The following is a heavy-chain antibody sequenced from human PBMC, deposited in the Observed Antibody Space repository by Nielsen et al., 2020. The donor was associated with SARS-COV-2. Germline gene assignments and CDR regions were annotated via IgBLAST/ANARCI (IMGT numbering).Heavy chain of an antibody. V-gene: IGHV3-11*05. D-gene: IGHD5-24*01. Sequence: GESLEISCGASGFTISSSFMSWVRQAPGKGLEWISYIRSGSTYTNYADSVKGRFTISRDDAKNSLYLQMNSLRAEDTAVYYCAREGRDLPLDYWGQGVLVTVSS. CDR2: IRSGSTYT. CDR1: GFTISSSF. J-gene: IGHJ4*02. CDR3: AREGRDLPLDY.